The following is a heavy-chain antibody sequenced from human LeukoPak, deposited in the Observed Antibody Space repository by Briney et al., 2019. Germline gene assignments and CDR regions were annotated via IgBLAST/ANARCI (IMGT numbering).Heavy chain of an antibody. CDR3: ATSRSYYYYYLHV. CDR2: IYSGGST. J-gene: IGHJ6*03. V-gene: IGHV3-53*01. Sequence: PGGSLRLSCAASGFTVSSNYMSWVCQATGKGLEWVSVIYSGGSTYYADSVKGRFTISRDNSKNTLYLQMNSLRAEGTAVYYCATSRSYYYYYLHVWGKGTTVTVSS. CDR1: GFTVSSNY.